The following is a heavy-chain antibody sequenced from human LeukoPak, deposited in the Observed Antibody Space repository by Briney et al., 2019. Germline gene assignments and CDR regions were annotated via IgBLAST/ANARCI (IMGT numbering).Heavy chain of an antibody. Sequence: GRSLRLSCAASGFTFSSYSMNWVRQAPGKGLEWVSYISSSSSTIYYAGSVKGRFTISRDNAKNSLYLQMNSLRAEDTAVYYCARGARTDYYDSSGCIDYWGQGTLVTVSS. CDR1: GFTFSSYS. CDR2: ISSSSSTI. D-gene: IGHD3-22*01. V-gene: IGHV3-48*01. J-gene: IGHJ4*02. CDR3: ARGARTDYYDSSGCIDY.